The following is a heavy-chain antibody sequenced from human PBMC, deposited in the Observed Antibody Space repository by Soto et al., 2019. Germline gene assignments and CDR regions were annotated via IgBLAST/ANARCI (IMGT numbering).Heavy chain of an antibody. V-gene: IGHV1-46*01. J-gene: IGHJ4*02. D-gene: IGHD2-21*02. CDR2: INPHGGST. CDR1: GDTFTSYY. Sequence: ASVKVSCKAPGDTFTSYYLNWVRQAPGQGLEWMGVINPHGGSTKYAQKFQGRITMTRDTSRSTVYMELSSLRSDDTAIYYCARVTPGSACGGDCFLNGFDYWGQGTPVTVSS. CDR3: ARVTPGSACGGDCFLNGFDY.